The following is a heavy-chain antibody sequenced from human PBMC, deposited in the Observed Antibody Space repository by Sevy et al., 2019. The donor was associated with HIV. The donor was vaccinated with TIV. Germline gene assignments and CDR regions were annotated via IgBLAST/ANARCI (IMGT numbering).Heavy chain of an antibody. CDR3: AKNIAAAGTSYYGMDV. CDR2: ISYDGSNK. CDR1: GFTFSSYG. Sequence: GGSLRLSCAASGFTFSSYGMHWVRQAPGKGLEWVAVISYDGSNKYYADSVKGPFTISRDNSKNTLYLQMNSLRAEDTAVYYCAKNIAAAGTSYYGMDVWGQGTTVTVSS. V-gene: IGHV3-30*18. J-gene: IGHJ6*02. D-gene: IGHD6-13*01.